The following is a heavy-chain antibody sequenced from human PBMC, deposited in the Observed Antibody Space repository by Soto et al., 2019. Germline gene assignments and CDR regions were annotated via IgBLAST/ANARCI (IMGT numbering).Heavy chain of an antibody. CDR1: GGSLSSYY. D-gene: IGHD6-19*01. CDR2: IYYSGST. CDR3: AREPHHSSGWYPLYFDY. J-gene: IGHJ4*02. V-gene: IGHV4-59*01. Sequence: SETLSLTCTVSGGSLSSYYWSWIRQPPGKGLEWIGYIYYSGSTNYNPSLKSRVTISVDTSKNQFSLKLSSVTAADTAVYYCAREPHHSSGWYPLYFDYWGQGTLITVSS.